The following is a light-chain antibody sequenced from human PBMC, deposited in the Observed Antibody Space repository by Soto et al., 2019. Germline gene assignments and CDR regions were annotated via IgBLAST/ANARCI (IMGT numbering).Light chain of an antibody. Sequence: QCGLTWPASGSRSHGKAVTITCTGTSSDVGGYNYVSWYQQHPGKAPKLMIYDVSNRPSGVSNRFSGSKSGNTASMTISGLQAEDEADYYCSSYTSSSTYVFGTGTKVTVL. V-gene: IGLV2-14*01. J-gene: IGLJ1*01. CDR1: SSDVGGYNY. CDR2: DVS. CDR3: SSYTSSSTYV.